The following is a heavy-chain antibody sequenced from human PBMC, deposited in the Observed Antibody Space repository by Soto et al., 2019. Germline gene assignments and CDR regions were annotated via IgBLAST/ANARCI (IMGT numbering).Heavy chain of an antibody. CDR2: INQDGSEK. CDR1: GFTFSDYY. J-gene: IGHJ4*02. D-gene: IGHD3-22*01. CDR3: ARASYYYDGSGYHGY. Sequence: PGGSLRLSCAASGFTFSDYYMSWIRQAPGKGLEWVANINQDGSEKYYVDSVKGRFTISRDNAQNSLYLQMNNLRAEDTAVYYCARASYYYDGSGYHGYWGQGTLVTVSS. V-gene: IGHV3-7*04.